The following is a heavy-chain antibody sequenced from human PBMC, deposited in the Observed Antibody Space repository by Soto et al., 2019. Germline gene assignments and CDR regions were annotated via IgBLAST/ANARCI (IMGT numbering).Heavy chain of an antibody. CDR3: ARAADYDYIWGSYWFDP. CDR1: GYTFTSYA. Sequence: GASVKVSCKASGYTFTSYAMHWVRQAPGQRLEWMGWINAGNGNTKYSQKFQGRVTITRDTSASTAYMELGSLRSEDTAVYYCARAADYDYIWGSYWFDPWGQGTLVTVSS. D-gene: IGHD3-16*01. CDR2: INAGNGNT. J-gene: IGHJ5*02. V-gene: IGHV1-3*01.